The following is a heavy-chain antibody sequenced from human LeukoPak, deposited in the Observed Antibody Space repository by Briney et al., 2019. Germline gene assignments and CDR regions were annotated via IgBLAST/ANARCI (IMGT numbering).Heavy chain of an antibody. J-gene: IGHJ4*02. D-gene: IGHD3-3*01. Sequence: GGSLRLSCAASGFTFSSYAMSWVRQAPGKGLEWVSAISGSGGSTYYADSVKGRFTISRDNSKNTLYLQMNSLRAEDTAVYYCAKDRGVLRFLEWPPYYFDYWGQGTLVTVSS. CDR3: AKDRGVLRFLEWPPYYFDY. CDR1: GFTFSSYA. CDR2: ISGSGGST. V-gene: IGHV3-23*01.